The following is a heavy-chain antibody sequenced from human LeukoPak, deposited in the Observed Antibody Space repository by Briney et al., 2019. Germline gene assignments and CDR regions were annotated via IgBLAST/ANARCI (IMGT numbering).Heavy chain of an antibody. CDR1: GFTFSNYE. CDR3: ARDQGLLWFGESAGMDV. Sequence: GGSLRLSCAASGFTFSNYEMNWVRQAPGKGLEWVSYISSSGSSINYADSVKGRFTISRDNSKNTLYLQMNSLRAEDTAVYYCARDQGLLWFGESAGMDVWGQGTTVTVSS. D-gene: IGHD3-10*01. V-gene: IGHV3-48*03. J-gene: IGHJ6*02. CDR2: ISSSGSSI.